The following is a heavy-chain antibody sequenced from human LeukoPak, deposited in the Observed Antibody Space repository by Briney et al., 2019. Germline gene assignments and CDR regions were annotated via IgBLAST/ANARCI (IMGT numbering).Heavy chain of an antibody. CDR3: ARHLYFEDSSGYYSYSFDY. V-gene: IGHV4-59*08. CDR1: GGSISSYY. J-gene: IGHJ4*02. CDR2: IYYSGST. D-gene: IGHD3-22*01. Sequence: SETLSLTCAVSGGSISSYYWSWIRQPPGKGLEWIGYIYYSGSTNYNPSLKSRVTISVDTSKNQFSLKLSSVTAADTAVYYCARHLYFEDSSGYYSYSFDYWGQGTLVTVSS.